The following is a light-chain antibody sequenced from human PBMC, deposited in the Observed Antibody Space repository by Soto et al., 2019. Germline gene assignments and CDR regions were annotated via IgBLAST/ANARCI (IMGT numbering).Light chain of an antibody. J-gene: IGKJ1*01. CDR2: GAF. V-gene: IGKV3-20*01. CDR3: QHYGSPRWT. Sequence: EIILTQSPGTLSLSPGERATLSCRASQTINSNYLIWYQQKSGQAPRLLIYGAFSRATGIPDRFRGSGSGTDFTLTINRLEPEDFAVYYCQHYGSPRWTFGQGTKVELK. CDR1: QTINSNY.